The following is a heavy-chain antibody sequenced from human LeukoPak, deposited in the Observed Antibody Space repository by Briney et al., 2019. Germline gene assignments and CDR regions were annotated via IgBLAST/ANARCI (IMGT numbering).Heavy chain of an antibody. V-gene: IGHV3-23*01. Sequence: GGSLRLSCAASGFTFSSYAMSWVRQAPGRGLEWVSAISGSGGSTYYADSVKGRFTISRDNSKNTLYLQMNSLRAEDTAVYYCAKDPADYYGSGSYPLDYWGQGTLVTVSS. J-gene: IGHJ4*02. CDR1: GFTFSSYA. D-gene: IGHD3-10*01. CDR3: AKDPADYYGSGSYPLDY. CDR2: ISGSGGST.